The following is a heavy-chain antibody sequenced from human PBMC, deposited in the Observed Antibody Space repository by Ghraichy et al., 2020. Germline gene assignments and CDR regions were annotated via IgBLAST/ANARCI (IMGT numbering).Heavy chain of an antibody. CDR3: AIANWAAAFNI. D-gene: IGHD7-27*01. Sequence: GESLNISCKGSEYRFTNYWIAWVRHMPGKGLEWMGIIYPGDSATRYSPSFQGQVTISADKSTTTAYLQWSSLKASDTAMYYCAIANWAAAFNIWGQGTMVTVSS. CDR1: EYRFTNYW. J-gene: IGHJ3*02. V-gene: IGHV5-51*01. CDR2: IYPGDSAT.